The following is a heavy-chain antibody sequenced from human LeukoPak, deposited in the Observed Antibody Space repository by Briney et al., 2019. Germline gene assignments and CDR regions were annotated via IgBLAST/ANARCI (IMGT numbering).Heavy chain of an antibody. J-gene: IGHJ4*02. D-gene: IGHD3-10*01. V-gene: IGHV3-23*01. Sequence: PGGSLRLSCVASGFTFSNYVMYWVRRVPGKGLEGVLGIIGTSSYTYSADFVKGRFTISRDNSMNTLWLQMNSLRVEDTAVYYCAKGSNFYASGSHFDVWGQGTLVTVSS. CDR2: IIGTSSYT. CDR1: GFTFSNYV. CDR3: AKGSNFYASGSHFDV.